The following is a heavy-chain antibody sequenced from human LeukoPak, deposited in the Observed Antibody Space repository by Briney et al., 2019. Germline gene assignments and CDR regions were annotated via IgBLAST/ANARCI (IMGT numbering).Heavy chain of an antibody. CDR3: ARGARWFGELLYNWFDP. Sequence: ASVKVSCKASGYTFTGYYMHWVRQAPGQGLEWMGWINPNSGGTNYAQKFQGWVTMTRDTSISTAYMELSRLRSDDTAVYYCARGARWFGELLYNWFDPWGQGTLVTVSS. V-gene: IGHV1-2*04. CDR1: GYTFTGYY. D-gene: IGHD3-10*01. CDR2: INPNSGGT. J-gene: IGHJ5*02.